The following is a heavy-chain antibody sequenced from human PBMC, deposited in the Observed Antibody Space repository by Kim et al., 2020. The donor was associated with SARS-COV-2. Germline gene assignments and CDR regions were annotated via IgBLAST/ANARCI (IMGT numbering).Heavy chain of an antibody. CDR2: INHSGST. J-gene: IGHJ5*02. CDR1: GGSFSGYY. Sequence: SETLSLTCAVYGGSFSGYYWSWIRQPPGKGLEWIGEINHSGSTNYNPSLKSRVTISVDTSKKQFSLKLSSVTAADTAVYYCARWRYRGRNWFDPWGQGTLVTVSS. D-gene: IGHD1-26*01. V-gene: IGHV4-34*01. CDR3: ARWRYRGRNWFDP.